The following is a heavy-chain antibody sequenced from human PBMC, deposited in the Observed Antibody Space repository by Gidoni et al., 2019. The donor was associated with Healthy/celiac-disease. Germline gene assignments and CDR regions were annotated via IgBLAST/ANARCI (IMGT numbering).Heavy chain of an antibody. CDR1: GFTFSSYA. J-gene: IGHJ4*02. Sequence: EVQLLESGGGLVQPGGYLRLSCAASGFTFSSYAMSWVRQAPGKGLEWVSAISGSGGSTYYADSVKGRFTISRDNSKNTLYLQMNSLRAEDTAVYYCAKAGGHRYYFDYWGQGTLVTVSS. CDR2: ISGSGGST. V-gene: IGHV3-23*01. CDR3: AKAGGHRYYFDY.